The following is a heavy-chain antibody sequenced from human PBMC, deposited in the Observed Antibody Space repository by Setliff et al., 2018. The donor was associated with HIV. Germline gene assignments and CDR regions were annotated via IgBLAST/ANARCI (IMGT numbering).Heavy chain of an antibody. CDR3: AGDSGYPSNWFDP. Sequence: SETLSLTCTVSGGSISRASFYWGWFRQPPGEGLEWIGSIYYSGTTYYAPSLETRLTISVDTSTNQFSLKLTSVTAADTAMYFCAGDSGYPSNWFDPWGQGILVT. J-gene: IGHJ5*02. D-gene: IGHD3-22*01. CDR2: IYYSGTT. V-gene: IGHV4-39*01. CDR1: GGSISRASFY.